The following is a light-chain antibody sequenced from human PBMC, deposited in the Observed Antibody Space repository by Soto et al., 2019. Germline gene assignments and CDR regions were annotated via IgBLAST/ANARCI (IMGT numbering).Light chain of an antibody. CDR1: SSDVGGYNY. CDR3: CSYAGSYTFP. CDR2: EVT. V-gene: IGLV2-11*01. Sequence: QSVLTQPRSVSGSPGQSVTISCTGTSSDVGGYNYVSWYQQHPGKAPKLMIYEVTKRPSGVPDRFSGSKSGNTASLPISGLQAEDEAAYYCCSYAGSYTFPFRTGTTVTVL. J-gene: IGLJ1*01.